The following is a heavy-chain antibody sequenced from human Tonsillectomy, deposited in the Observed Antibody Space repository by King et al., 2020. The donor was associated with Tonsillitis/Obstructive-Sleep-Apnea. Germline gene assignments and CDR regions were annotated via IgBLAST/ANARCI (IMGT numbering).Heavy chain of an antibody. Sequence: QLVQSGGGLVKPGGSLRLSCAASGFNFTNAWMNWVRQAPGKGLEWVGRVKSKTDGGTTDYAAPVKGRFTISRDDSKNTLYLQMNSLKTEDTAVFYCITRTHTTVTTGFRYYGMEVWGQGTTVTVSS. CDR3: ITRTHTTVTTGFRYYGMEV. D-gene: IGHD4-11*01. J-gene: IGHJ6*02. CDR1: GFNFTNAW. V-gene: IGHV3-15*07. CDR2: VKSKTDGGTT.